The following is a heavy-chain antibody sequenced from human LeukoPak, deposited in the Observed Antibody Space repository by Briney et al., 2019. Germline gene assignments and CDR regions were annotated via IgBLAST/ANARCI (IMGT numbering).Heavy chain of an antibody. J-gene: IGHJ3*02. V-gene: IGHV3-21*01. CDR3: ARDSGYSGYLPDAFDI. D-gene: IGHD5-12*01. CDR2: ISSSSSYI. Sequence: GGSLRLSCAASGCTFSSYSMNWVRQAPGKGLEWVSSISSSSSYIYYADSVKGRFTISRDNAKNSLYLQMTRLRAEDTAVYYCARDSGYSGYLPDAFDIWGQGTMVTVSS. CDR1: GCTFSSYS.